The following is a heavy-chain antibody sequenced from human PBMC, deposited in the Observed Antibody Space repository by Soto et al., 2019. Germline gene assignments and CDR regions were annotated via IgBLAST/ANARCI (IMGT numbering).Heavy chain of an antibody. CDR3: ARGGLRYFDWSPFDY. CDR1: GGSISSGDYY. CDR2: IYYSGST. D-gene: IGHD3-9*01. V-gene: IGHV4-61*08. Sequence: SETLSLTCTVSGGSISSGDYYWSWIRQPPGKGLEWIGYIYYSGSTNYNPSLKSRVTISVDTSKNQFSLKLSSVTAADTAVYYCARGGLRYFDWSPFDYWGQGTLVTVSS. J-gene: IGHJ4*02.